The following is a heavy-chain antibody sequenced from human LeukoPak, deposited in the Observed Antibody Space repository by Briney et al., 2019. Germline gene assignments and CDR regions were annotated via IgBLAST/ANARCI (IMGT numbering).Heavy chain of an antibody. CDR1: GFTFTTYA. J-gene: IGHJ4*02. CDR2: ISSSGGYT. D-gene: IGHD2-2*01. V-gene: IGHV3-21*04. CDR3: ARADSTAWFDY. Sequence: GGSLRLSCAASGFTFTTYAMSWVRQAPGKGLEWVSAISSSGGYTNHADSVKGRFTISRDNAKNSLYLQMNSLRAEDTAVYYCARADSTAWFDYWGQGTHVTVSS.